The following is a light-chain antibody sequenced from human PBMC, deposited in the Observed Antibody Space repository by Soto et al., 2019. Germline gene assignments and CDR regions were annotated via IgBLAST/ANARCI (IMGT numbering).Light chain of an antibody. J-gene: IGKJ1*01. CDR2: DAS. CDR3: QQYKSYSPWT. Sequence: IQRTQSPSTMSASVGNSVTITCRGSQSVNKWLAWFQQKPGKVPKLLIFDASTLQTGVPSRFGGGGSGTEFTLTISGLQTDDFATYYGQQYKSYSPWTFGPGTKVDIK. V-gene: IGKV1-5*01. CDR1: QSVNKW.